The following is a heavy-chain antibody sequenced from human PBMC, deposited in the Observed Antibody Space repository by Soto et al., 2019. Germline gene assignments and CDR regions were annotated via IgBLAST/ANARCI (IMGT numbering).Heavy chain of an antibody. CDR1: GFTFRTYA. V-gene: IGHV3-30*18. J-gene: IGHJ4*02. CDR2: ISFDGSSK. Sequence: GGSLRLSCAASGFTFRTYAVHWVRQAPGKGLEWVAVISFDGSSKYYADSVKGRFTISRDNSKNTLYLQMNSLRTEDTAVYYCAKDASSSPLHFFDYWGPGTLVTV. CDR3: AKDASSSPLHFFDY. D-gene: IGHD6-6*01.